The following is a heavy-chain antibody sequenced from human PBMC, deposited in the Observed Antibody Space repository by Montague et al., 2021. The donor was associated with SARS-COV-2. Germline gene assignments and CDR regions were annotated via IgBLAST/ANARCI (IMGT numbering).Heavy chain of an antibody. Sequence: SETLSLTCAVYGGSFSGYYWSWIRQPPGKGLEWIGEINHSGSTNYNPSLKSRVTIPVDTSKNQFSLKLSSVTAADTAVYYCASLTLGYCSSTSCYSDGFDPWGQGTLVTVSS. CDR1: GGSFSGYY. J-gene: IGHJ5*02. CDR2: INHSGST. D-gene: IGHD2-2*02. CDR3: ASLTLGYCSSTSCYSDGFDP. V-gene: IGHV4-34*01.